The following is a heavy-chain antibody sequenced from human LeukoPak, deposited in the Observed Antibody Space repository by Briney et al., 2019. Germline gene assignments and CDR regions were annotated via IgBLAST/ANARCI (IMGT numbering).Heavy chain of an antibody. D-gene: IGHD3-22*01. Sequence: GGSLRLSCVASGFDFNTYEMKWVRQAPGKGLEWVSHITSSGTSMVYADSVKGRFTISRDNAKNSLYLQMNSLRAEDMALYYCAKDIGRGLSGYYSYMDVWGKGTTVTVSS. CDR1: GFDFNTYE. CDR3: AKDIGRGLSGYYSYMDV. J-gene: IGHJ6*03. CDR2: ITSSGTSM. V-gene: IGHV3-48*03.